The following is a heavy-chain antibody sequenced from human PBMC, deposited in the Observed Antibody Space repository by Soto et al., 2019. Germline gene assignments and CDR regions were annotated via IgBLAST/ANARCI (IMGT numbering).Heavy chain of an antibody. D-gene: IGHD2-21*02. CDR3: AKLLNGVTALDY. Sequence: EVQLVESGGGLVQPGGSLRLSCTDSGITLSRDWMTWVRQAPGKGLEWVASIKPDGSGEYYLDSVKGRFTISRDNTKNSLYLQANSLRAEDTAMYFCAKLLNGVTALDYWGQGTLVTVSS. CDR1: GITLSRDW. J-gene: IGHJ4*02. CDR2: IKPDGSGE. V-gene: IGHV3-7*01.